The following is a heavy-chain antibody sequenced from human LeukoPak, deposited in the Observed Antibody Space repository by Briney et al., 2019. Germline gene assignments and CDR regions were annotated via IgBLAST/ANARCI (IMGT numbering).Heavy chain of an antibody. Sequence: SGTLSLTCAVSGGSISSSNWWSGVRPPPGKGLEWIGEIYHSGSTNYNPSLKSRVTISVDKSKNQFSLKLSSVTAADTAVYYCARVGEYYGSGSYLPFDYWGQGTLVTVSS. D-gene: IGHD3-10*01. CDR2: IYHSGST. V-gene: IGHV4-4*02. CDR3: ARVGEYYGSGSYLPFDY. J-gene: IGHJ4*02. CDR1: GGSISSSNW.